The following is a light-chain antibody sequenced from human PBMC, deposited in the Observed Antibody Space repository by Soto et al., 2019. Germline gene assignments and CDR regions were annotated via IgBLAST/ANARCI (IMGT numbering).Light chain of an antibody. Sequence: DIQMTQSPSTLSASVGDRVTITCRASQSISNWLAWYQQKPGKAPKLLIYKASSLKSGVPSRFSGSGSGTEFTLTISSLQPDDVATYYCQQYNLYRTFGQGTKVEIK. V-gene: IGKV1-5*03. CDR3: QQYNLYRT. J-gene: IGKJ1*01. CDR2: KAS. CDR1: QSISNW.